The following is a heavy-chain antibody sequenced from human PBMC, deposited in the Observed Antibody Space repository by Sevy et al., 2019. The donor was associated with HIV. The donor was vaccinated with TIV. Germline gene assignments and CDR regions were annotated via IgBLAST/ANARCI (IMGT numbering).Heavy chain of an antibody. CDR2: IYSGGST. Sequence: GGSLRLSCAASGFTVSSNYMSWVRQAPGKGLGWVSVIYSGGSTYYADSVKGRFTISRDNSKNTLYLQMNSLRAEDTAVYYCARDLGYYGMDVWGQGTTVTVSS. V-gene: IGHV3-53*01. J-gene: IGHJ6*02. D-gene: IGHD2-15*01. CDR1: GFTVSSNY. CDR3: ARDLGYYGMDV.